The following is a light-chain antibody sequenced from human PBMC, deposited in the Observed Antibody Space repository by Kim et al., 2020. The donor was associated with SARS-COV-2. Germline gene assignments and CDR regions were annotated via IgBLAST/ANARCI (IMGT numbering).Light chain of an antibody. CDR2: DVS. J-gene: IGLJ3*02. CDR1: SSDVGGYNY. V-gene: IGLV2-14*03. CDR3: SSYAGSITWV. Sequence: QSVLTQPASVSGSPGQSITISCTGTSSDVGGYNYVSWYQQHPGKAPKLIIYDVSKRPSGVSNRFSGSKSGNTASLTISGLQAEDEADYYCSSYAGSITWVFGGGTQLTVL.